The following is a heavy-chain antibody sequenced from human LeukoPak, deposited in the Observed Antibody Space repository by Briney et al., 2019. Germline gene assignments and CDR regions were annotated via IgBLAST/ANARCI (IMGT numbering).Heavy chain of an antibody. D-gene: IGHD3-3*01. Sequence: PGGSLRLSCAASGFTFSSYWMTWVRQAPGKGLEWVANIKQDGSEKYYVDSVKGRFTISRDNAKNSLYLQMNSLRAEDTALYYCARGWSGGWAYYYYYMDVWGKGTTVTVSS. CDR3: ARGWSGGWAYYYYYMDV. CDR2: IKQDGSEK. J-gene: IGHJ6*03. V-gene: IGHV3-7*01. CDR1: GFTFSSYW.